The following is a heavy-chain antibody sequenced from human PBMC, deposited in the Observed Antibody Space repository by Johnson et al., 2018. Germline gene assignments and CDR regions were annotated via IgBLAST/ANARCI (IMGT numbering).Heavy chain of an antibody. Sequence: VQLVQSGGGVVQPGRSLRLSCAASGFTFSSYAMSWVRQAPGKGLEWVSAISGSGGSTYYADSVKGRFTISRDNTKNSLYLQMDSLRAEDPAVYYCARGRAEQSIAALGGGRGGMDVWGQGTTVNVS. CDR2: ISGSGGST. D-gene: IGHD6-6*01. J-gene: IGHJ6*02. CDR3: ARGRAEQSIAALGGGRGGMDV. V-gene: IGHV3-23*04. CDR1: GFTFSSYA.